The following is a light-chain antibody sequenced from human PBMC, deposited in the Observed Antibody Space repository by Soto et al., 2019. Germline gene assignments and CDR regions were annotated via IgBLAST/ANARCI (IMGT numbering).Light chain of an antibody. CDR2: DES. CDR1: ESFXRN. V-gene: IGKV3-15*01. J-gene: IGKJ5*01. CDR3: QQYNRLPTRT. Sequence: EAALTQSAATLSVSPGERATLSCRASESFXRNFDWYQVKPGQAPRLLIXDESTRATGIPERFIGGGSGREFTLNISSMQSEDFGGSYCQQYNRLPTRTFGQGTRLEIK.